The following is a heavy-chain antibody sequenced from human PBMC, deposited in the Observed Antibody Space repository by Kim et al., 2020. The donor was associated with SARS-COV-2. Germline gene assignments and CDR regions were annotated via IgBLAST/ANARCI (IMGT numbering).Heavy chain of an antibody. CDR2: ISYDGSNK. CDR1: GFTFSSYA. Sequence: GGSLRLSCAASGFTFSSYAMHWVRQAPGKGLEWVAVISYDGSNKYYADSVKGRFTISRDNSKNTLYLQMNSLRAEDTAVYYCARSGYKYYYYGMDVWGQG. V-gene: IGHV3-30*04. CDR3: ARSGYKYYYYGMDV. J-gene: IGHJ6*02. D-gene: IGHD5-18*01.